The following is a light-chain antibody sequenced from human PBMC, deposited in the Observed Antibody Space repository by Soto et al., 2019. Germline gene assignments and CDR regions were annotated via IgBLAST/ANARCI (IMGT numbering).Light chain of an antibody. CDR2: KAS. CDR3: QQYNSYPYT. Sequence: DIQMTQSPSTLSASVGDRVTITCRAIQTISSWLAWYQQKPGKAPNLLIYKASSLQSGIPSRFSGSGSGTEFTLTISSLQPDDFATYYCQQYNSYPYTFGQGTKLEI. J-gene: IGKJ2*01. CDR1: QTISSW. V-gene: IGKV1-5*03.